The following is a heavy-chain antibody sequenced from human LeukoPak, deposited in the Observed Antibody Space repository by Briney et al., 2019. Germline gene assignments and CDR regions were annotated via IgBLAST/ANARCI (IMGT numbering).Heavy chain of an antibody. CDR1: GFTFSNYA. J-gene: IGHJ4*02. CDR3: AKYGDYWGDY. CDR2: ISGSGGST. V-gene: IGHV3-23*01. D-gene: IGHD4-17*01. Sequence: PGGSLRLSCAASGFTFSNYAMSWVRQAPGKGLQWVSTISGSGGSTYYADSVKGRFNISRDNSKNTLYLQMNSLRAEDTAIYYCAKYGDYWGDYWGQGTLVTVSS.